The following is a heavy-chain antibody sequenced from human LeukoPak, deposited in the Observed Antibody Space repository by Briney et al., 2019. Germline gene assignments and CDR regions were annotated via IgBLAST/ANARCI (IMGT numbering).Heavy chain of an antibody. Sequence: GGSLRLSCAGSGFTFKDYYLNWIRQAPGKGLEWVGRIKSKTDGGTTDYAAPVKGRFTISRDDSKNTLYLQMNSLKTEDTAVYYCTTAGSGYYYNNAFDIWGQGTMVTVSS. J-gene: IGHJ3*02. D-gene: IGHD3-22*01. CDR1: GFTFKDYY. V-gene: IGHV3-15*07. CDR3: TTAGSGYYYNNAFDI. CDR2: IKSKTDGGTT.